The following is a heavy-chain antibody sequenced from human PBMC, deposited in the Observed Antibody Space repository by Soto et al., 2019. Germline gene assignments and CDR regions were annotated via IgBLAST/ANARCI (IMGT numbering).Heavy chain of an antibody. V-gene: IGHV2-70*01. CDR2: IDWDDDK. J-gene: IGHJ4*02. CDR1: GFSLSTSGMC. D-gene: IGHD6-19*01. CDR3: ARTAVAGNWGSLFFDY. Sequence: SGPTLVNPTQTLTLTCTFSGFSLSTSGMCVSWIRQPPGKALEWLALIDWDDDKYYSTSLKTRLTISKDTSKNQVVLTMTNMDPVDTATYYCARTAVAGNWGSLFFDYWGQGTLVTVSS.